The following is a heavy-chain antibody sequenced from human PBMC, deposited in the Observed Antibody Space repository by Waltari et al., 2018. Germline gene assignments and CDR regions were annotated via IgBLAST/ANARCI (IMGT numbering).Heavy chain of an antibody. J-gene: IGHJ6*02. CDR3: ARVHYDFWSGYADV. D-gene: IGHD3-3*01. Sequence: QLQLQESGPGLVKPSETLSLTCTVSGVSISSYHWSWIRQPPGKGLGWIGYIYYSGSTNYNPSLRSRVTISEDTSKNQFSLKLSSVTAADTAVYYCARVHYDFWSGYADVWGQGTTVTVSS. V-gene: IGHV4-59*01. CDR1: GVSISSYH. CDR2: IYYSGST.